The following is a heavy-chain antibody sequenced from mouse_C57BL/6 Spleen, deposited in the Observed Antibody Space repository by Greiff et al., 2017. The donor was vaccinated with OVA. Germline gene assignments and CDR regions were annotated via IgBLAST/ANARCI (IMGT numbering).Heavy chain of an antibody. CDR2: ISSGSSTI. CDR3: ARAAWFAY. Sequence: EVHLVESGGGLVKPGGSLKLSCAASGFTFSDYGMHWVRQAPEKGLEWVAYISSGSSTIYYADTVKGRFTISRDNAKNTLFLQMTSLRAEDTSMYYCARAAWFAYWGQGTLVTVSA. J-gene: IGHJ3*01. V-gene: IGHV5-17*01. CDR1: GFTFSDYG.